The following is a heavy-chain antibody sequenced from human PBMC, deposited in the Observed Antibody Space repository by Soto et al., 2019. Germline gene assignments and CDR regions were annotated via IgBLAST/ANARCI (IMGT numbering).Heavy chain of an antibody. CDR2: LYWNDDN. D-gene: IGHD1-1*01. V-gene: IGHV2-5*01. CDR3: VHTSGWTHTT. J-gene: IGHJ5*02. CDR1: GFSLTTYEMG. Sequence: QITLKESGPTLVKPTQPLTLNCTVSGFSLTTYEMGVAWIRQPPGKALEWLALLYWNDDNRYSPSLKTRLTLTKDTSKNQVILTMTDMEPVDTATYYCVHTSGWTHTTWGQGTLVTVSS.